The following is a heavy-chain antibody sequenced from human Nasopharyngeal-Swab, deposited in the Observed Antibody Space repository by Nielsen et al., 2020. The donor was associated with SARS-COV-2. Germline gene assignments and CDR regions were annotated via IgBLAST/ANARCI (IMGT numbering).Heavy chain of an antibody. Sequence: GESLKISCAASGFTFSSHWMNWVRQAPGKGLEWVANIKQDGSEKYYVDSVKGRFTISRDNAKNSLFLQMNSLRAEDTAVYYCARGYDFRSGSNAFDIWGQGTMVTVSS. J-gene: IGHJ3*02. CDR3: ARGYDFRSGSNAFDI. CDR2: IKQDGSEK. CDR1: GFTFSSHW. D-gene: IGHD3-3*01. V-gene: IGHV3-7*01.